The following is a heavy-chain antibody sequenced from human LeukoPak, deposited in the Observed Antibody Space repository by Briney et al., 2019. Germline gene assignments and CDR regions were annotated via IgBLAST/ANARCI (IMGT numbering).Heavy chain of an antibody. CDR2: ISGSGGST. D-gene: IGHD1-1*01. CDR1: GFTFTNYA. Sequence: GGSLRLSCAASGFTFTNYAMSWVRQAPGKGLEWVSAISGSGGSTYYADSVKGRFTISRDNSKNTLYLQMNSLRAEDTAVYYCARYNWNDEGYFDYWGQGTLVTVSS. CDR3: ARYNWNDEGYFDY. J-gene: IGHJ4*02. V-gene: IGHV3-23*01.